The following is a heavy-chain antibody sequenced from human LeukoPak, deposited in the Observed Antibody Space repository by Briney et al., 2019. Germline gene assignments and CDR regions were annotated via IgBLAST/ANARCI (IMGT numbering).Heavy chain of an antibody. V-gene: IGHV1-2*02. J-gene: IGHJ4*02. CDR2: INPNSGGT. CDR1: GYTFTGYY. CDR3: ARAEYYYGSGSYFPGY. D-gene: IGHD3-10*01. Sequence: GASVTVSFKASGYTFTGYYMHWVRQAPGQGLEWMGWINPNSGGTNYAQKFQRRVTMNRDTPISTAYMELSRLRSDDTAVYYCARAEYYYGSGSYFPGYWGQGALVTVSS.